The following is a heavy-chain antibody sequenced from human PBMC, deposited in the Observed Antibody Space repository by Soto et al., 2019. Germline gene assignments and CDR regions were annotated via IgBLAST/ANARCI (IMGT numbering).Heavy chain of an antibody. CDR3: XXRDLTINANCIDP. J-gene: IGHJ5*02. D-gene: IGHD2-2*01. V-gene: IGHV4-31*05. CDR2: IYYTGKT. CDR1: GDYIHVGGYY. Sequence: QVQLQESGPGLVKPSQTLSLTCSVSGDYIHVGGYYWTWIRQRPGKGLEWMGYIYYTGKTYYNPSLESRXXMXXDRSKNQFSLRXTSVPAXXXXXYFXXRDLTINANCIDPWGXGTLVTVSS.